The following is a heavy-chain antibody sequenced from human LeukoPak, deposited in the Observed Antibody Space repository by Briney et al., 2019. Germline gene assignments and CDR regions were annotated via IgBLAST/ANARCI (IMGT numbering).Heavy chain of an antibody. CDR3: ARQTGSGLFILP. V-gene: IGHV4-39*01. CDR2: IYYSGNT. CDR1: GVSISSSNSY. D-gene: IGHD3/OR15-3a*01. Sequence: SDTLSLTCTVSGVSISSSNSYWGWIRQPPGKGLEWIGSIYYSGNTYYNASLKSQVSISIDTSKNQFSLKLTSVTAADTAVYYCARQTGSGLFILPGGQGTLVTVSS. J-gene: IGHJ4*02.